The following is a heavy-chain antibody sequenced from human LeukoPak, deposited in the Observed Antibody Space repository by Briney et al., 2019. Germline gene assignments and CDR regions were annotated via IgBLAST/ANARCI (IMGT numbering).Heavy chain of an antibody. CDR3: ARGLMGGYPHFDF. V-gene: IGHV3-20*04. CDR2: INWKGGSI. CDR1: GFTFSSNY. J-gene: IGHJ4*02. D-gene: IGHD3-22*01. Sequence: GGSLRLSCAASGFTFSSNYMSWVRQAPGKGLEWVSHINWKGGSISYADSVKGRFTISRDNAKNSLYLQMNSLRAEDTAFYYCARGLMGGYPHFDFWGQGILVTVSS.